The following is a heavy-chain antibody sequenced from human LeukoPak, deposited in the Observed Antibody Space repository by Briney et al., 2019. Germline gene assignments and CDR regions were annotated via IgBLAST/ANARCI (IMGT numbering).Heavy chain of an antibody. CDR3: ARHHVLRFLEWLLPRFDP. D-gene: IGHD3-3*01. Sequence: SGTLTLTCAVYGVTFSGYYWSWIRQPPGKGLEWIAEINHSGSTNYNESLKSRVTISVDTSKNKFSLKLSTLTAADTAVYYCARHHVLRFLEWLLPRFDPWGQGTLVTVSS. CDR1: GVTFSGYY. V-gene: IGHV4-34*01. CDR2: INHSGST. J-gene: IGHJ5*02.